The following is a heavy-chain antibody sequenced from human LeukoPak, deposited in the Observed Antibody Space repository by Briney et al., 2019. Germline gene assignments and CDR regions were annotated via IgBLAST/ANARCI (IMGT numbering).Heavy chain of an antibody. Sequence: GGSLRLSYAASGFTFSSYAIHWVRQAPGKGLEWITFISSDGSSASYADSVKGRFTISRDNSKNTLYLQMNSLRVEDAAVYYCVKSPLGDCSNTRCSDRWGQGILVTVSS. CDR1: GFTFSSYA. CDR3: VKSPLGDCSNTRCSDR. V-gene: IGHV3-30-3*02. J-gene: IGHJ4*02. CDR2: ISSDGSSA. D-gene: IGHD2-2*01.